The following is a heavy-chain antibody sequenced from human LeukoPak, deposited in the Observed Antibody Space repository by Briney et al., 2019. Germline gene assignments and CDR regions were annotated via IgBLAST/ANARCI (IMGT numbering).Heavy chain of an antibody. Sequence: SETLSLTCTVSGVSISSSNSYWGWIRQPPGKGLEWIGSIYYSGNTYYNASLKSQVSISIDTSKNQFSLRLSSVTAADTAVYYCARGIAALSSDNWFDPWGQGTLVTVSS. CDR3: ARGIAALSSDNWFDP. CDR2: IYYSGNT. D-gene: IGHD6-13*01. V-gene: IGHV4-39*07. J-gene: IGHJ5*02. CDR1: GVSISSSNSY.